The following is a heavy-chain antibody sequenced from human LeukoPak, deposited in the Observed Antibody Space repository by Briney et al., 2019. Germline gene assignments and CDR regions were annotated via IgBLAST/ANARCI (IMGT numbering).Heavy chain of an antibody. CDR2: IYYSGST. V-gene: IGHV4-39*01. D-gene: IGHD3-9*01. J-gene: IGHJ4*02. CDR3: ASLRQKTEYDILTDY. CDR1: GGSISSSSYY. Sequence: SETLSLTCTVSGGSISSSSYYWGWIRQPPGKGLEWIGSIYYSGSTYYNPSLKSRVTISVDTSKNQFSLKLSSVTAADTAVYYCASLRQKTEYDILTDYWGQGTLVTVSS.